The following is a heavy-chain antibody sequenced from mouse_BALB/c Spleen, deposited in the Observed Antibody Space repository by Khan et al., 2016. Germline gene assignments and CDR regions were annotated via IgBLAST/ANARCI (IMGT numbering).Heavy chain of an antibody. V-gene: IGHV1-7*01. CDR3: ARSYYGYDYAMDY. CDR1: GYTFTSYW. CDR2: INPSTGYT. D-gene: IGHD2-14*01. J-gene: IGHJ4*01. Sequence: QVQLKESGAELAKPGASVKMSCKASGYTFTSYWMHWVKQRPGQGLEWIGYINPSTGYTEYNQKFKDKATLTADKSSSTAYMQLSSLTSEDSAVYYCARSYYGYDYAMDYWGQGTSVTVSS.